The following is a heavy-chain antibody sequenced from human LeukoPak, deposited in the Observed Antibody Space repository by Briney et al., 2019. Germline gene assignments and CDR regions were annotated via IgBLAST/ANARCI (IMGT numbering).Heavy chain of an antibody. D-gene: IGHD4-17*01. CDR1: GFTFNNYA. CDR3: ARDYADYVGYFFFDY. J-gene: IGHJ4*02. Sequence: GGSLRLSCAASGFTFNNYAMNWFRQAPGKGLEWVSSISGGGETTYYTDSAKGRFTISRDNSQNTLYLQMNSLRAEDTAVYYCARDYADYVGYFFFDYWGQGTLVTVSS. CDR2: ISGGGETT. V-gene: IGHV3-23*01.